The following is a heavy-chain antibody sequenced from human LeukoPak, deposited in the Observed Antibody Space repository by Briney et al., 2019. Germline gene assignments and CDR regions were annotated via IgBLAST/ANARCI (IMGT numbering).Heavy chain of an antibody. V-gene: IGHV4-59*01. Sequence: SETLSLTCTVSGGSISSYYWSWIRQPPGKGLEWIGYIYDSGSINYNSSLKSRVTISVDTSKNQFSLKLSSVTAADTAVYYCARGPEGNWFDPWGQGTLVTVSS. J-gene: IGHJ5*02. CDR1: GGSISSYY. CDR2: IYDSGSI. D-gene: IGHD1-14*01. CDR3: ARGPEGNWFDP.